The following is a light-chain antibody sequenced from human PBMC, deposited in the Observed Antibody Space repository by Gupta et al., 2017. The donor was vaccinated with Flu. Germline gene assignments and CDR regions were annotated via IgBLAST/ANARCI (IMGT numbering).Light chain of an antibody. V-gene: IGLV3-1*01. CDR3: QAGDSSTGVV. CDR1: KLGDKN. J-gene: IGLJ2*01. Sequence: SYALTQPPSVSVSPGQTASITCSGDKLGDKNACWYQQKPGQSPVLVIYQDSKRPAGIPGRFSASNAGNTATLTISGPEERDEADYYCQAGDSSTGVVFGGGTKLTVL. CDR2: QDS.